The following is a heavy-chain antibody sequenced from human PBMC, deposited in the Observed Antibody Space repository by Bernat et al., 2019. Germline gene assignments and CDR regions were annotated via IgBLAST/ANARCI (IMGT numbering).Heavy chain of an antibody. J-gene: IGHJ6*03. Sequence: QLQLQESDPGLVKPSETLSLTCTVSGGSTSSSSYYWGWIRQPPGKGLEWIGSIFYSGSAYYNPSLKSRVTVSVDTSQNQFSLQLSSVTAADTAVYYCASQYDYYYMDVWGTGTTVTVSS. V-gene: IGHV4-39*01. CDR1: GGSTSSSSYY. CDR3: ASQYDYYYMDV. CDR2: IFYSGSA.